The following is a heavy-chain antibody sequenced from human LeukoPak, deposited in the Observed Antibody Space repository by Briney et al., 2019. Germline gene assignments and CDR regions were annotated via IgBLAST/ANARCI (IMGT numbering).Heavy chain of an antibody. CDR1: GFTFPDAW. CDR2: IKSKGNVGTI. J-gene: IGHJ4*02. Sequence: GGSLRLSCAASGFTFPDAWVNWVRQAPGKGLEGFGHIKSKGNVGTIDYAAPVKGRFTISGDDSKNTVYLQLHSLDIEDTAAYFCTTDTRKGVRGYWGKGTLVTVSS. V-gene: IGHV3-15*01. D-gene: IGHD1-14*01. CDR3: TTDTRKGVRGY.